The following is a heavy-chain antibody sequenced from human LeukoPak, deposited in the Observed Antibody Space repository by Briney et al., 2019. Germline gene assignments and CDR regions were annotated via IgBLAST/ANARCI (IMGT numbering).Heavy chain of an antibody. J-gene: IGHJ3*02. V-gene: IGHV3-53*01. CDR1: ELTVSNNY. D-gene: IGHD3-16*02. CDR3: AREHYDYFWGTYRSYALDI. CDR2: IYSGGTT. Sequence: TGGSLRLSCAASELTVSNNYMNWVRQAPGKGLEWVSVIYSGGTTNYSDSVQGRFTISRDSSKNTVYLQMNRLRADDTAVYYCAREHYDYFWGTYRSYALDIWGQGTMVTVSS.